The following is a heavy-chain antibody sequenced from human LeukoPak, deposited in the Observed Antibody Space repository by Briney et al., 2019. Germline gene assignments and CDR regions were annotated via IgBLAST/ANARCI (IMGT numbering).Heavy chain of an antibody. J-gene: IGHJ4*02. CDR1: GYTFTTYG. D-gene: IGHD3-10*01. V-gene: IGHV1-18*01. CDR3: ARDLGHGSGSYDDY. CDR2: ISFYNGNT. Sequence: GASVKVSCKASGYTFTTYGISWVRQAPGQGLEWMGYISFYNGNTNYAQNFQGRVTMTTDTSASTAYMELRSLTSDDTAIYYCARDLGHGSGSYDDYWGQGTLVTVSS.